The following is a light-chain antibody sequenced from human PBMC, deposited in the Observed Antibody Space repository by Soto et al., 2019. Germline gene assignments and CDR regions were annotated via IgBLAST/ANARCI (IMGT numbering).Light chain of an antibody. V-gene: IGKV3-15*01. CDR3: QQYTNWPPLT. CDR1: QSVHND. J-gene: IGKJ4*01. CDR2: DAS. Sequence: EIVMTQSPATLSVSPGEGATLSCRASQSVHNDLAWYQQKPGQAPRLLTYDASTRATGIPARFSGSGSGTEFTLTISSLQSEDFAVYYCQQYTNWPPLTFGGGTKVEI.